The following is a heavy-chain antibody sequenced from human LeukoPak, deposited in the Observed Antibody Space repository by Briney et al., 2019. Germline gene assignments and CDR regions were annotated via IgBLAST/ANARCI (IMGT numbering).Heavy chain of an antibody. CDR3: ARVGGVAVNGRNWFDP. D-gene: IGHD6-19*01. J-gene: IGHJ5*02. Sequence: SQTLSLTCAISGDSVSSNSAAWNWNTQAPTRGLEWLGRPYFRSQWYNDYAVSVKGRITINPDTSKSQFSLQLNSVTVVDTAGYYCARVGGVAVNGRNWFDPWGQGTLVTVSS. CDR2: PYFRSQWYN. CDR1: GDSVSSNSAA. V-gene: IGHV6-1*01.